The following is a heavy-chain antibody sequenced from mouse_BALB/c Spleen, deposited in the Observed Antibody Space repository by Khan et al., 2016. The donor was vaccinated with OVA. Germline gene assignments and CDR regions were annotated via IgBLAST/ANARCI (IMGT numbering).Heavy chain of an antibody. V-gene: IGHV1-4*01. D-gene: IGHD2-14*01. CDR3: VRDGAYHRNDGWFAY. Sequence: QMQLEESGAELARPGASVKMSCKASGYTFTSYTIHWIKLRPGQGLEWIGYINPSNGYTNCNQKFKDKATLTADKSSTTAYMELSSLTSDDSALYNCVRDGAYHRNDGWFAYWGQGTLVTVSA. J-gene: IGHJ3*01. CDR1: GYTFTSYT. CDR2: INPSNGYT.